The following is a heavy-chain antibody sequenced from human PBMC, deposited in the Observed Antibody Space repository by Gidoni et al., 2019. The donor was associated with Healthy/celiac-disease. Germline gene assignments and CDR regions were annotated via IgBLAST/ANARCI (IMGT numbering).Heavy chain of an antibody. Sequence: QVQLVQSGAEVKKPGASVKVSCKASGYTFTASYMHWVRQAPGQGLEWMGWINPNSGGTNYAQKFQGWVTMTRDTSISTAYMELSRLRSDDTAVYYCARGRDILTGYFAPTWGYNWFDPWGQGTLVTVSS. J-gene: IGHJ5*02. CDR3: ARGRDILTGYFAPTWGYNWFDP. CDR1: GYTFTASY. V-gene: IGHV1-2*04. D-gene: IGHD3-9*01. CDR2: INPNSGGT.